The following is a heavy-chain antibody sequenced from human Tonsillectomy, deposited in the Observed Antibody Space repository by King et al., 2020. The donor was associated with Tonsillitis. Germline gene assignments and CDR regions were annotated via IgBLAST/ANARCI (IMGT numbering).Heavy chain of an antibody. V-gene: IGHV1-69*04. CDR1: GSTFSNYA. CDR3: ARDIYGHSHMTPHAFDI. D-gene: IGHD2-15*01. J-gene: IGHJ3*02. CDR2: IFPTVGIA. Sequence: QLVQSGAEVKKPGSSVKVSCKASGSTFSNYAINWVRQAPGQGLECMGRIFPTVGIANYAQNFQGRVTITADTSTNTAYMELSSLTSDDTAVYYCARDIYGHSHMTPHAFDIWGQGTLVTVPS.